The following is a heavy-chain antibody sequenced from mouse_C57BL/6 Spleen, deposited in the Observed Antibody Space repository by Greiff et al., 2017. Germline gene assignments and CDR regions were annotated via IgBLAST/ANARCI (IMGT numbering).Heavy chain of an antibody. Sequence: VQLQESGAELVKPGASVKLSCKASGYTFTSYWMQWVKQRPGQGLEWIGEIDPSDSYTNYNQKFKGKATLTVDTSSSTAYMQLISLTSEDSAVYYCARRGYYGYFDVWGTGTTVTVSS. CDR3: ARRGYYGYFDV. D-gene: IGHD2-2*01. V-gene: IGHV1-50*01. CDR2: IDPSDSYT. J-gene: IGHJ1*03. CDR1: GYTFTSYW.